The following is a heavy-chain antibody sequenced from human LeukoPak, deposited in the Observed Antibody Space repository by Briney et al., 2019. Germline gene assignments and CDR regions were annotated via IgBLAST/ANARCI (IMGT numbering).Heavy chain of an antibody. D-gene: IGHD5-18*01. CDR2: SNHFGST. CDR3: ARGRLQLWSFPLPYNHYAIDV. CDR1: GESLSGYF. J-gene: IGHJ6*02. V-gene: IGHV4-34*01. Sequence: SETLSLTCAVSGESLSGYFWTWIRQPPGEGLGWIGESNHFGSTDYNPSLKSRVTISVNTSKKQFSLNVRSVTDADTAVYFCARGRLQLWSFPLPYNHYAIDVWGQGTTVTVSS.